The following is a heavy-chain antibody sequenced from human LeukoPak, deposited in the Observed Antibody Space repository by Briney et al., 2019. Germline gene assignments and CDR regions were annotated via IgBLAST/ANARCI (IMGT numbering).Heavy chain of an antibody. CDR1: GHTFTRYG. V-gene: IGHV1-18*01. CDR3: VRDGHRLYDYYYYYMDV. Sequence: ASVKVSCKASGHTFTRYGISWVRQAPGQRLEWMGWISAYNGHTNYTQKLQGRVTMTTDTSTSTAYMELRSLRSDDTAVYFCVRDGHRLYDYYYYYMDVWGKGTTVTVSS. J-gene: IGHJ6*03. CDR2: ISAYNGHT. D-gene: IGHD2-2*02.